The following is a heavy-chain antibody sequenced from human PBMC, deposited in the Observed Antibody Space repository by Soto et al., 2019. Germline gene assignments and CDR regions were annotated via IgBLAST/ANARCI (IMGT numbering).Heavy chain of an antibody. CDR1: GFTFSSYA. D-gene: IGHD2-2*01. V-gene: IGHV3-23*01. Sequence: GGSLRLSCAASGFTFSSYAMSWVRQAPGKGLEWVSAISGSGGSTYYADSVKGRFTISRDNSKNTLYLQMNSLRAEDTAVYYCAKDQKYVVPAANSYYYYYMDVWGKGTTVTVSS. J-gene: IGHJ6*03. CDR2: ISGSGGST. CDR3: AKDQKYVVPAANSYYYYYMDV.